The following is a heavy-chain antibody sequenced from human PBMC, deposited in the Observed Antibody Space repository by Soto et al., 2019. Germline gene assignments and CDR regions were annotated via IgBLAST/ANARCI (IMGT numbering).Heavy chain of an antibody. D-gene: IGHD2-8*02. J-gene: IGHJ4*02. Sequence: QVQLQQWGAGLLKPSETLFLTCAVYGGSFSAYYWSWIRQPPGKGLEGIGEINHSGSTNYNPSLKSRVTISVDTSKNQFSLKLSSVTAADTAVYYCARGQSSLLLDCWGQGILVTVSS. CDR3: ARGQSSLLLDC. V-gene: IGHV4-34*01. CDR1: GGSFSAYY. CDR2: INHSGST.